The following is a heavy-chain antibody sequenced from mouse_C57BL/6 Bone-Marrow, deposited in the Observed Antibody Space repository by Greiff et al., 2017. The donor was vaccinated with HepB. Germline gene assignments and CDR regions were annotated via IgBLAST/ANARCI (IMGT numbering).Heavy chain of an antibody. CDR3: VRGGLRRPHYYAMDY. V-gene: IGHV10-1*01. CDR1: GFSFNTYA. Sequence: EVQLVESGGGLVQPKGSLKLSCAASGFSFNTYAMNWVRQAPGKGLEWVARIRSKSNNYATYYADSVKDRFTISRDDSESMLYPQMNNLKTEDTAMYYCVRGGLRRPHYYAMDYWGQGTSVTVSS. J-gene: IGHJ4*01. D-gene: IGHD2-2*01. CDR2: IRSKSNNYAT.